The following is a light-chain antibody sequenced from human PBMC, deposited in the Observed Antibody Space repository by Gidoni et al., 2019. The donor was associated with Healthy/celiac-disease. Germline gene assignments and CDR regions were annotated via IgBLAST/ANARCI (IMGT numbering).Light chain of an antibody. J-gene: IGKJ4*01. CDR2: AAS. CDR3: QQSYSTPRLT. V-gene: IGKV1-39*01. Sequence: VGDRVTITCRASQSISSYLNWYQQKPGKAPKLLIYAASSLQSGVPSRFSGSGSGTDFTLTISSLQPEDFATYYCQQSYSTPRLTFGGGTKVEIK. CDR1: QSISSY.